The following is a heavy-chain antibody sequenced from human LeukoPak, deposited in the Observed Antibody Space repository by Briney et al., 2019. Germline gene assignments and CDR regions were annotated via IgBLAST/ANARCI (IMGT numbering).Heavy chain of an antibody. CDR2: MNPNSGNT. CDR1: GYTFASYD. CDR3: ARRNNSSAPYYYYHMDV. D-gene: IGHD6-6*01. J-gene: IGHJ6*03. V-gene: IGHV1-8*01. Sequence: GASVKVSCKASGYTFASYDINWVRQATGHRLEGMGWMNPNSGNTGYAQKFQGRVTMTRDTSINTAYMELSNLRSKDKAVYCCARRNNSSAPYYYYHMDVSGEGTTVNVSS.